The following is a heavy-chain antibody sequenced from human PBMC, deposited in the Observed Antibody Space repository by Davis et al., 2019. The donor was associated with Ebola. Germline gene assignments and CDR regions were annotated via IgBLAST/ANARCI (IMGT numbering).Heavy chain of an antibody. J-gene: IGHJ3*02. D-gene: IGHD5-18*01. CDR1: GFTFSTYA. V-gene: IGHV3-23*01. Sequence: PGGSLRLSCVASGFTFSTYAMSWVRQAPGKGLEWVSGISGSGGRTDYADSVKGRFTISRDNSKNTLYLQMNSLRVEDTAVYYCAKEADTAAYAFDIWGQGTMVTVSS. CDR2: ISGSGGRT. CDR3: AKEADTAAYAFDI.